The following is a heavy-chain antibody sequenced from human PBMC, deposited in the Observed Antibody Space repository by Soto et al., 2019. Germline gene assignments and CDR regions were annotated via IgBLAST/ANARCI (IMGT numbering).Heavy chain of an antibody. Sequence: GGSLRLSCAASGFTFNNYAMSWVLQAPGKGLEWVSAITGSGVSTYYADSVKGRFTISRDNSKNTLYLQMNSLRAEDTAVYYCAKDESRYCGGDCYSDYWGQGTLVTVAS. CDR1: GFTFNNYA. CDR2: ITGSGVST. D-gene: IGHD2-21*02. J-gene: IGHJ4*02. V-gene: IGHV3-23*01. CDR3: AKDESRYCGGDCYSDY.